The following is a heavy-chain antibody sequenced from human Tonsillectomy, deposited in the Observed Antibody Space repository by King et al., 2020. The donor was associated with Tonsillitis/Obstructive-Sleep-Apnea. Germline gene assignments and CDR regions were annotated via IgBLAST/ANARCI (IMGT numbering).Heavy chain of an antibody. CDR3: AFGEGYDYVWGGSRYNSLGFDY. V-gene: IGHV3-30*03. J-gene: IGHJ4*02. CDR2: ISVDGSNK. CDR1: GFTFSSYG. Sequence: VQLVESGGGVVQPGRSLRLSCAASGFTFSSYGMHWVRQAPGKGLEWVAVISVDGSNKYYADSVKGRFTISRANSKNTLYLQLNSLRAEEPAVYYCAFGEGYDYVWGGSRYNSLGFDYWGQGTLVTVSS. D-gene: IGHD3-16*02.